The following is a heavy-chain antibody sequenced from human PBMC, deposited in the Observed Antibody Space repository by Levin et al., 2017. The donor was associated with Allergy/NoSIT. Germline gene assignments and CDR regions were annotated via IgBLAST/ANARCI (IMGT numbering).Heavy chain of an antibody. CDR3: AKTSGYYDYVWGSYRSAWFDP. CDR2: ISGSGGST. CDR1: GFTFSSYA. D-gene: IGHD3-16*02. J-gene: IGHJ5*02. V-gene: IGHV3-23*01. Sequence: GGSLRLSCAASGFTFSSYAMSWVRQAPGKGLEWVSAISGSGGSTYYADSVKGRFTISRDNSKNTLYLQMNSLRAEDTAVYYCAKTSGYYDYVWGSYRSAWFDPWGQGTLVTVSS.